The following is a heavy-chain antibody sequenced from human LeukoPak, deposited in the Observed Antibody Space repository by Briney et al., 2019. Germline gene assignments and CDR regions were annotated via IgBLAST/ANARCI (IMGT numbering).Heavy chain of an antibody. J-gene: IGHJ4*02. D-gene: IGHD6-19*01. CDR1: GGSISRSSYY. CDR3: ARSQPYSSGWPDDYYFDY. V-gene: IGHV4-39*07. CDR2: IYYSGST. Sequence: PSETLSLTCTVSGGSISRSSYYWGWIRQTPGMGLEWIGSIYYSGSTYYNPSLKSRVTISVDTSKNQFSLKLSSVTAADTAVYYCARSQPYSSGWPDDYYFDYWGQGTLVTVSS.